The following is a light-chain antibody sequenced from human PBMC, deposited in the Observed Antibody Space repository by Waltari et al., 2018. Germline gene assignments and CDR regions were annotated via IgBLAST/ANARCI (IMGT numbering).Light chain of an antibody. CDR2: DVT. CDR3: ASYAGCSDFVM. J-gene: IGLJ3*02. CDR1: SSDVGTYNY. V-gene: IGLV2-8*01. Sequence: QSALTQPPSASGSPGQSVTISCTGTSSDVGTYNYVSWYQQRPGEVPRLIIYDVTKRPSGVPDRFSGSKSGNTASLTVSGLQAEDEGDYYCASYAGCSDFVMFGGGTKVTVL.